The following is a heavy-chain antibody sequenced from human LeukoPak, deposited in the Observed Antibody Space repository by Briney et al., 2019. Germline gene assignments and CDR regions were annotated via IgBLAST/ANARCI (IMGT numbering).Heavy chain of an antibody. V-gene: IGHV3-7*05. CDR1: GFTFSSYW. J-gene: IGHJ4*01. Sequence: GGSLRLSCAASGFTFSSYWMSWVRQAPGKGLEWVANIKQDGSEKYYVDSVKGRFTLSRDNAKNSLYLQMNSLRAEDTAVYYCATQGSSPLYYFDYWGQGTLVAVSS. D-gene: IGHD6-6*01. CDR3: ATQGSSPLYYFDY. CDR2: IKQDGSEK.